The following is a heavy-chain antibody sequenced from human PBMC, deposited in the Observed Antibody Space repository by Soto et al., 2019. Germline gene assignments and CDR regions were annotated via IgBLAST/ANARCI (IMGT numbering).Heavy chain of an antibody. J-gene: IGHJ4*02. V-gene: IGHV1-18*01. Sequence: ASVKVSCKASGYTFINYGISWVRQAPGQGLEWMGWISTYNGNINYARKFQGRVTMTTDTSTSTAYMELRSLRYDDTAVYYCARDVIVDATEFDYWGQGTLVTVSS. D-gene: IGHD5-12*01. CDR1: GYTFINYG. CDR2: ISTYNGNI. CDR3: ARDVIVDATEFDY.